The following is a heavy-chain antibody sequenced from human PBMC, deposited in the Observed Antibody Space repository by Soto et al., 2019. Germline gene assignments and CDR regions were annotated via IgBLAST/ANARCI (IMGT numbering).Heavy chain of an antibody. V-gene: IGHV3-23*01. CDR1: GFTFSSYA. Sequence: GGSLRVSCAASGFTFSSYAMSWVRQAPGKGLEWVSAISGSGGSTYYADSVKGRFTISRDNSKNTLYLQMNSLRAEDTAVYYCAKDWADYYDSSGYYYVFDYWGQGTLVTVSS. D-gene: IGHD3-22*01. J-gene: IGHJ4*02. CDR2: ISGSGGST. CDR3: AKDWADYYDSSGYYYVFDY.